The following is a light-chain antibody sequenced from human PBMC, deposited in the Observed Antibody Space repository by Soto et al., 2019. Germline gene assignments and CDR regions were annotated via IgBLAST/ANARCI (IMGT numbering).Light chain of an antibody. V-gene: IGLV2-8*01. CDR1: SSDFGGYNY. J-gene: IGLJ1*01. Sequence: QSVLTQPPSASGSPGQSVTISCTGTSSDFGGYNYVSWYQQHPGKAPKLMIYEVFKRPSGVPDRFSGSKSGNTASLTVSGLQAEDEADYYCSSYAGSNNFEVFGTGTKVTVL. CDR2: EVF. CDR3: SSYAGSNNFEV.